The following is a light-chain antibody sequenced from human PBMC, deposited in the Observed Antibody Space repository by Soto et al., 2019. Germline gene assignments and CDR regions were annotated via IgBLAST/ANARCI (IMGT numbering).Light chain of an antibody. V-gene: IGLV2-14*01. CDR3: LSFTNTRTHV. CDR1: SSDIGAYDY. J-gene: IGLJ1*01. Sequence: QSALTQPASLSGSPGQSITISCTGTSSDIGAYDYVSWFQQHPGKAPKLMISEVNNRPSGVSNRFSGSKSGNTAYLTISGLQVEDEDEYFCLSFTNTRTHVFRSGDKVTX. CDR2: EVN.